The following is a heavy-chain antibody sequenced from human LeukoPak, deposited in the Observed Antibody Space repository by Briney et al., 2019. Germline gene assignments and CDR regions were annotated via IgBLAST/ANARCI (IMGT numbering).Heavy chain of an antibody. CDR2: ISAYNGNT. CDR3: ASCRYDSSGYYSAEGAFDI. D-gene: IGHD3-22*01. Sequence: ASVKVSCKASGYTFTSYGISWVRQAPGQGLEWMGWISAYNGNTNYAQKLQGRVTMTTDTSTSTAYMELRSLRSDDTAVYYCASCRYDSSGYYSAEGAFDIWGQGTMVTVSS. V-gene: IGHV1-18*01. CDR1: GYTFTSYG. J-gene: IGHJ3*02.